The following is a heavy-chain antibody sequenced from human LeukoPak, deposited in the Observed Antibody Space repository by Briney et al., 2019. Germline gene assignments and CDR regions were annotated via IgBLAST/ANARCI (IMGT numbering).Heavy chain of an antibody. CDR1: GYTFTGYY. Sequence: ASVKVSCKTSGYTFTGYYMHWVRQAPGQGLEWMGWINPNSGGTNYAQKFQGRVTMTRDTSISTAYMELSRLRSGDTAVYYCARDPLRYCSGGSCSNDPWGQGTLVTVSS. CDR3: ARDPLRYCSGGSCSNDP. CDR2: INPNSGGT. D-gene: IGHD2-15*01. V-gene: IGHV1-2*02. J-gene: IGHJ5*02.